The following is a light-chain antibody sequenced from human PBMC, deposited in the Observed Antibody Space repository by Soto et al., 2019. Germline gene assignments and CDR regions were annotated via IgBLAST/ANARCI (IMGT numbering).Light chain of an antibody. J-gene: IGLJ1*01. CDR3: SSYTNDSSYV. Sequence: QSGLTQPASVSGSPGQSITISCTGTSSDVGLYDYVSWYQQHPGKAPQLMIYAVSNRPSGGSNRFSASKSGNTASLFISGLQAEDEADYYYSSYTNDSSYVFGSGTKVTVL. V-gene: IGLV2-14*01. CDR2: AVS. CDR1: SSDVGLYDY.